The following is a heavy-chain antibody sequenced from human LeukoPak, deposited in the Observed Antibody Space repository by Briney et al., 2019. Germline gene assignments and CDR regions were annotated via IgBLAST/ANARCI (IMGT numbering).Heavy chain of an antibody. D-gene: IGHD4-23*01. CDR1: GFTVSSNY. CDR2: IYSGGST. J-gene: IGHJ4*02. V-gene: IGHV3-53*01. CDR3: ARRAGGYSHPYDY. Sequence: PGGSLRLSCAPSGFTVSSNYMSWVRQAPGKELEWVSLIYSGGSTYYADSVKGRFTISRDNSKNTLYLQMNSLRAEDTAVYYCARRAGGYSHPYDYWGQGTLVTVSS.